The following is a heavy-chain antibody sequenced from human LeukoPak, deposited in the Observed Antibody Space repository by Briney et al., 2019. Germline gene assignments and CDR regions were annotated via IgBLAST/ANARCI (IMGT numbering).Heavy chain of an antibody. D-gene: IGHD3-3*01. CDR1: GYTFTDYF. Sequence: ASVKVSCKASGYTFTDYFLHWVRQAPGQGLEWMGWINPNNGVTSYAQRFQGRVTTTGDTSISTSYMELSNLRSDDTAIYYCVRIYYGPDYWGQGTLVTVSS. J-gene: IGHJ4*02. CDR3: VRIYYGPDY. V-gene: IGHV1-2*02. CDR2: INPNNGVT.